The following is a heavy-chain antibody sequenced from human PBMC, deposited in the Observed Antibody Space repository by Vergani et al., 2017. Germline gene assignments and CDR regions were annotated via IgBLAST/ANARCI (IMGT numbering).Heavy chain of an antibody. CDR2: ISWNSGSI. CDR3: ACWDSTSRWYYMDV. Sequence: EVQLVESGGGLVQPGRSLRLSCAASGFTFDDYAMHWVRQAPGKGLEWVSGISWNSGSIGYADSVKGRFTISRDNAKNSLYLQMNSLRAEDTALYYCACWDSTSRWYYMDVWGKGTTVTVSS. CDR1: GFTFDDYA. V-gene: IGHV3-9*01. D-gene: IGHD4-11*01. J-gene: IGHJ6*03.